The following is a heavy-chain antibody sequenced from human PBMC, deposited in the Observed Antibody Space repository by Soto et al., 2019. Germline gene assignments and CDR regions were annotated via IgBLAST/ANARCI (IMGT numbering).Heavy chain of an antibody. Sequence: QVQLVQSGAEVKQPGSSVKVSCKASGGTFSSYGINWVRQAPGQGLEWMGGVIPLFGAANYAQKFQGRVTITADASSSIVYMELSSLRSEDTAVYYCAREQHDPYDSSGYYFNWFDTWGQGTLVTVSS. D-gene: IGHD3-22*01. CDR2: VIPLFGAA. V-gene: IGHV1-69*01. CDR1: GGTFSSYG. J-gene: IGHJ5*02. CDR3: AREQHDPYDSSGYYFNWFDT.